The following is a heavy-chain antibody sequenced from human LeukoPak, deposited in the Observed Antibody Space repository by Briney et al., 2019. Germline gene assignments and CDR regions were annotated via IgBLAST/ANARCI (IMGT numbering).Heavy chain of an antibody. CDR3: AGISGYYYGNDV. CDR2: ISGSGGST. Sequence: PGGSLRLSCAASGFTFSSYAMSWVRQAPGKGLEWVSAISGSGGSTYYADSVKGRLTISRDNSKHTLYLQMNSLRAEDTAVYYCAGISGYYYGNDVWRQGTTTTVSS. D-gene: IGHD2-15*01. CDR1: GFTFSSYA. V-gene: IGHV3-23*01. J-gene: IGHJ6*02.